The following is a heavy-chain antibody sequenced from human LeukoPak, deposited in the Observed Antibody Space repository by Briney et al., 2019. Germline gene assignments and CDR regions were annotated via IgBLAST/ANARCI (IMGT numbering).Heavy chain of an antibody. CDR3: APIFGGYSDFDS. CDR1: GGSSDIYY. V-gene: IGHV4-34*01. CDR2: ITQSGRT. D-gene: IGHD5-12*01. J-gene: IGHJ4*02. Sequence: SSETLSLTCAVYGGSSDIYYWSWVCQPPGKGLEWIGEITQSGRTNYNPTLKSRVTISLDTSKNQFSLNLISAAAADTAVYYCAPIFGGYSDFDSWGQGTLVTVSS.